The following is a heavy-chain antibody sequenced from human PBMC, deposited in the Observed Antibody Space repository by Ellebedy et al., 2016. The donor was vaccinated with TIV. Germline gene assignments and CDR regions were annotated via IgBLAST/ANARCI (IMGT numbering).Heavy chain of an antibody. CDR3: ARDAVAGNLVPSYFDY. CDR2: MNPNSGNT. J-gene: IGHJ4*02. V-gene: IGHV1-8*02. CDR1: GGTFSSYA. D-gene: IGHD6-19*01. Sequence: ASVKVSXKASGGTFSSYAISWVRQAPGQGLEWMGWMNPNSGNTGYAQKFQGRVTVTRDTSTSTVYMELSSLRSEDTAVYYCARDAVAGNLVPSYFDYWGQGTLVTVSS.